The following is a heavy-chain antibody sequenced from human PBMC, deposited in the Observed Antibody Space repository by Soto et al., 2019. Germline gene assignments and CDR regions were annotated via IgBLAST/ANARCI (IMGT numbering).Heavy chain of an antibody. CDR3: ARGYDFWSGYSTYYYYGMDV. V-gene: IGHV1-69*13. D-gene: IGHD3-3*01. J-gene: IGHJ6*02. Sequence: SVKVSCKASGGTFSSYAISWVRQAPGQGLEWMGGIIPIFGTANYAQKFQGRVTITADESTSTAYMELSSLRSEDTAVYYCARGYDFWSGYSTYYYYGMDVWGQGTTVTVPS. CDR1: GGTFSSYA. CDR2: IIPIFGTA.